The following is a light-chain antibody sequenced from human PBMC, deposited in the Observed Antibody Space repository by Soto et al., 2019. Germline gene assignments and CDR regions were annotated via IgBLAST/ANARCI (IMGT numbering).Light chain of an antibody. Sequence: EIVLTQSPGTLSLSPGDSVTLSCSASQSLSINYLAWYQQKPGQAPRLLIYGASRRATDIPGRFSGSGSGTDFALTITSLDPADFAVYYCQQYDTFPRTFGQGTKVEIQ. CDR1: QSLSINY. J-gene: IGKJ1*01. CDR2: GAS. CDR3: QQYDTFPRT. V-gene: IGKV3-20*01.